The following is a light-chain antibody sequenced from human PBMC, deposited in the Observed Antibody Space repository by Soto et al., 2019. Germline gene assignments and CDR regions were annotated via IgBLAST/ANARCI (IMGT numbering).Light chain of an antibody. CDR1: SSDVGGYKH. CDR2: EVS. Sequence: QSVLTQPASVSGSPGQSITISCTGTSSDVGGYKHVSWYQHHPGKAPKLMIYEVSNRPSGVSNRFSGSKSGYTTSLTISGLQAEDEADYYCNSQRSSGTRVFGTGTKVTVL. J-gene: IGLJ1*01. V-gene: IGLV2-14*01. CDR3: NSQRSSGTRV.